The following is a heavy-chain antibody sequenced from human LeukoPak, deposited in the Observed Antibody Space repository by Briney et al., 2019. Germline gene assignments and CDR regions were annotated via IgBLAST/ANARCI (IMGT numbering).Heavy chain of an antibody. CDR3: ARDGTVTAGPFDP. J-gene: IGHJ5*02. V-gene: IGHV3-43*02. Sequence: GGSLRLPCAASGFTFDDYAMHWVRQAPGKGLEWVSLISGDGGSTYYADSVKGRFTISRDNSKNTLYLQMNSLTAEDTAVYYCARDGTVTAGPFDPWGGGTLVTVSS. D-gene: IGHD4-17*01. CDR1: GFTFDDYA. CDR2: ISGDGGST.